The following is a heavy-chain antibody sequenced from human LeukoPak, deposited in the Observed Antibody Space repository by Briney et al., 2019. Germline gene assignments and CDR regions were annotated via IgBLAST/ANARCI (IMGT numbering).Heavy chain of an antibody. CDR3: ARDVVVVAAIGAFDI. J-gene: IGHJ3*02. V-gene: IGHV3-30-3*01. CDR2: ISYDGSNK. CDR1: GFTFSSYA. Sequence: PGGSLRLSCAASGFTFSSYAMHWVRQAPGKGLEWVAVISYDGSNKYYADSVKGRFTISRDNSKNTLYLQMNSLRAEDTAVYYCARDVVVVAAIGAFDIWGQGTMVTVSS. D-gene: IGHD2-15*01.